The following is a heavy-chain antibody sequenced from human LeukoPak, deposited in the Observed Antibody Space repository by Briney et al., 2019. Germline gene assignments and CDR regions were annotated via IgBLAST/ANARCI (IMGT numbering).Heavy chain of an antibody. Sequence: SETLSLTCTVSGGSFNDYYWSWIRQSPGQGLEWIGYVFHSGSTAYNPSLKSRATISVDSYENQFALKLTSVTAADTALYYCARDGLQKFGRNYFDEGGHGFLDPVSWG. CDR3: ARDGLQKFGRNYFDEGGHGFLDPVS. V-gene: IGHV4-59*01. J-gene: IGHJ5*01. CDR1: GGSFNDYY. CDR2: VFHSGST. D-gene: IGHD3/OR15-3a*01.